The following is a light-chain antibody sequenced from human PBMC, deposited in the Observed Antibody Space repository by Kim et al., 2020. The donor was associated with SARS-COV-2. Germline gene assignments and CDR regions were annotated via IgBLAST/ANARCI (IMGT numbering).Light chain of an antibody. CDR2: GAS. J-gene: IGKJ4*01. CDR3: QQFNTWPPALT. Sequence: EIVMTQSPATLSLSPGERATLSCRASQSVNNNLAWYQQKPGQAPRLLIYGASTRATGIPTRFSGSGSGTEFTLTIGSLQSEDFAVYYCQQFNTWPPALTFGGGTKLEI. CDR1: QSVNNN. V-gene: IGKV3-15*01.